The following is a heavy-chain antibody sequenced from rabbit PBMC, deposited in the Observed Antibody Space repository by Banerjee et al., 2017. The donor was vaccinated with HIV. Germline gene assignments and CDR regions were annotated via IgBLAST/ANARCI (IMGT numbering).Heavy chain of an antibody. J-gene: IGHJ4*01. Sequence: QEQLVESGGGLVQPGGSLKLSCKASGFDFSGYGVNWVRQAPGKGLEWIACMDAGSSGTTNYASWAKGRFTISKTSSTTVTLQMTSLTAADTATYFCAKVDYHYYTYGYPGYAYAPYFNLWGQGTLVHRL. D-gene: IGHD6-1*01. CDR2: MDAGSSGTT. V-gene: IGHV1S45*01. CDR3: AKVDYHYYTYGYPGYAYAPYFNL. CDR1: GFDFSGYG.